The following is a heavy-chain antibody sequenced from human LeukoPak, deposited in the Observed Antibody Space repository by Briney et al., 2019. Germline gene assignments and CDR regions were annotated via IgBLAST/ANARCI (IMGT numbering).Heavy chain of an antibody. CDR1: GGSISSYY. Sequence: SETLSLTCTVSGGSISSYYWSWIRQPPGKGLEWIGYIYYSGSTNYNPSLKSRVTISVDTSKNQFSLKLSSVTAADTAVYYCARISSSPGRRYYYYGMDVWGQGTTVTVSS. J-gene: IGHJ6*02. CDR2: IYYSGST. V-gene: IGHV4-59*01. D-gene: IGHD6-6*01. CDR3: ARISSSPGRRYYYYGMDV.